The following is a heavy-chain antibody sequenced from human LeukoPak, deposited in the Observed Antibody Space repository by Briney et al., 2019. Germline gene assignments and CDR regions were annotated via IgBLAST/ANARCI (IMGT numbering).Heavy chain of an antibody. V-gene: IGHV3-23*01. CDR3: AKDRGSGWGIDY. Sequence: GGSLRLPCAASGFTFSSYDMTWVRQAPGKGLEWVSSISSSGGTTYYADSVKGRFTISRDNSKNTLYLQMNSLRAEDTALYYCAKDRGSGWGIDYWGQGTLVTVSS. J-gene: IGHJ4*02. CDR1: GFTFSSYD. CDR2: ISSSGGTT. D-gene: IGHD6-19*01.